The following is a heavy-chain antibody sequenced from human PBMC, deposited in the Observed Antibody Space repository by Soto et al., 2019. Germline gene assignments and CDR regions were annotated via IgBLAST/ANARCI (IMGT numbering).Heavy chain of an antibody. CDR2: INHSGST. Sequence: SETLSLTCAVYGGSFSGYYWRWIRQPPGKGLEWIGEINHSGSTNYNPSLKSRVTISVDTSKNQFSLKLSPVTAADTAVYYCARGVRSSSGGYYYYGMDVWGQGTTVT. CDR1: GGSFSGYY. CDR3: ARGVRSSSGGYYYYGMDV. J-gene: IGHJ6*02. V-gene: IGHV4-34*01. D-gene: IGHD6-6*01.